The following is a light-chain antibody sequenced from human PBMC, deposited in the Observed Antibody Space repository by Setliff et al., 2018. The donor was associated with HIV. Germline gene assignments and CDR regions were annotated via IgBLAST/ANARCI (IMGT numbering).Light chain of an antibody. J-gene: IGLJ1*01. CDR1: SSDIGAYNY. CDR2: DVR. V-gene: IGLV2-14*03. CDR3: SSYVNINTLV. Sequence: QSALTQPASVSGSPGQSITISCIGTSSDIGAYNYVSWYQQHPGKAPKVMIYDVRKRPSGVSNRFSGSKSGNTASLTISGLQAEDEAAYYCSSYVNINTLVFGTGTKVTVL.